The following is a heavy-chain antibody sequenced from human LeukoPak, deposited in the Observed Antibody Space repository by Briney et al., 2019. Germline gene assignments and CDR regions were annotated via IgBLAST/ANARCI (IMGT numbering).Heavy chain of an antibody. CDR1: GGSISSYY. D-gene: IGHD2-15*01. V-gene: IGHV4-4*07. CDR3: ARDRRYCSGGSCSYYNDY. J-gene: IGHJ4*02. CDR2: IYTSGST. Sequence: PSETLSLTCTVSGGSISSYYWSWIRQPAGKGLEWIGRIYTSGSTNYNPSLKSRVTISVDTSKNQFSLKLSSVTAADTAVYYCARDRRYCSGGSCSYYNDYWGQGTLVTVSS.